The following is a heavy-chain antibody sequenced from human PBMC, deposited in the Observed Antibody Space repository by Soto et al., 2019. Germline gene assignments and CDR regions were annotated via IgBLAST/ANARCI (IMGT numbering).Heavy chain of an antibody. CDR2: IYHSGST. Sequence: SETLSLTCAVSSGSISSGGYSWSWIRQPPGKGLEWIGYIYHSGSTYYNPSLKSRVTISVDRSKNQFSLKLSSVTAADTAVYYCARGKDYVWGTLGQGKLVTVSS. CDR3: ARGKDYVWGT. J-gene: IGHJ5*02. V-gene: IGHV4-30-2*01. D-gene: IGHD3-16*01. CDR1: SGSISSGGYS.